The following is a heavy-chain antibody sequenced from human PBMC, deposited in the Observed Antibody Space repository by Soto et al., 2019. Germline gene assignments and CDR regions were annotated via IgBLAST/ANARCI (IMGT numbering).Heavy chain of an antibody. CDR2: IYHSGST. J-gene: IGHJ5*02. D-gene: IGHD3-10*01. V-gene: IGHV4-4*02. CDR1: GGSXSSSNW. Sequence: SETLSLTCAVSGGSXSSSNWWSWVRQPPGKGLEWIGEIYHSGSTNYNPSLKSRVTISVDKSKNQFSLKLSSVTAADTAVYYCARVPEGRFGERNPYNWFEPWGQGTLVTVSS. CDR3: ARVPEGRFGERNPYNWFEP.